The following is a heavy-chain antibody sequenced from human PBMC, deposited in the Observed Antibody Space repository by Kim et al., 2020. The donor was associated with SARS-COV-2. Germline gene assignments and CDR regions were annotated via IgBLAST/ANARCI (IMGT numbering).Heavy chain of an antibody. CDR1: GYTSTNYD. V-gene: IGHV1-8*01. D-gene: IGHD1-26*01. J-gene: IGHJ5*01. CDR2: INPNRGNT. Sequence: ASVKVSCKASGYTSTNYDINWVRQATGQGLEWMGWINPNRGNTEYAQKFQDRVTMTSNTPTSTAYMELRSLASDDPAVYFCARAGWEAVNPLDCWG. CDR3: ARAGWEAVNPLDC.